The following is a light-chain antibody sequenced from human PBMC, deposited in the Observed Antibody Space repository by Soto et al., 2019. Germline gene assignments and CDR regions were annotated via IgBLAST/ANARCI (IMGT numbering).Light chain of an antibody. V-gene: IGLV4-69*01. CDR1: SGHSSYA. CDR3: QTWGTGIWV. J-gene: IGLJ3*02. Sequence: QSVLTQSPSASASLGASVKLTCTLSSGHSSYAIAWHQQQPEKGPRYLMKLNSAGCHSKGDGIPDRFSGSSSGAERYLTISSLQSEDEADYYCQTWGTGIWVFGGGTKLTVL. CDR2: LNSAGCH.